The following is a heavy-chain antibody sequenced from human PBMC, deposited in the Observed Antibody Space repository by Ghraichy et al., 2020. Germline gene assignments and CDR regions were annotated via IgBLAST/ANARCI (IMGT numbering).Heavy chain of an antibody. Sequence: GESLNISCAASGFTFSDSYMTWIRQAPGKGLEWISYISSTSNTIHYADSVEGRFTISRDNAKNLLYLQMNSLRVEDTAVYYCARGRNYFDYWGQGTLVTVSS. CDR1: GFTFSDSY. V-gene: IGHV3-11*04. CDR2: ISSTSNTI. J-gene: IGHJ4*02. CDR3: ARGRNYFDY.